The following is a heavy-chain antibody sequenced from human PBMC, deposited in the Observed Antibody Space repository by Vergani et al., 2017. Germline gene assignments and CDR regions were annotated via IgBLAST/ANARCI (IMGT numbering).Heavy chain of an antibody. J-gene: IGHJ4*02. Sequence: QVQLQESGPGLVKPSETLSLTCTVSGGSVSSGSYYWSWIRQPPGKGLEWIGIIYYSGSNNYNPSLKSRVTISVDTSKNQFSLKLSSVTAADTAVYYCARGGIYGDYLNFDYWGQGTLVTVSS. CDR3: ARGGIYGDYLNFDY. CDR1: GGSVSSGSYY. CDR2: IYYSGSN. V-gene: IGHV4-61*01. D-gene: IGHD4-17*01.